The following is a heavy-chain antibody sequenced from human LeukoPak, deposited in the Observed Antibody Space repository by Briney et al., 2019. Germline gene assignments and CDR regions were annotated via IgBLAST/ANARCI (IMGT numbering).Heavy chain of an antibody. CDR3: AKGHGGNSGPYFDY. V-gene: IGHV3-48*04. Sequence: GGSLRLSCAASGFTFSSYSMNWVRQAPGKGLEWISYITSSSSTINYADSVKGRFTISRDNAKNSLYLQMNSLRAEDTALYYCAKGHGGNSGPYFDYWGQGTLVTASS. CDR1: GFTFSSYS. CDR2: ITSSSSTI. J-gene: IGHJ4*02. D-gene: IGHD4-23*01.